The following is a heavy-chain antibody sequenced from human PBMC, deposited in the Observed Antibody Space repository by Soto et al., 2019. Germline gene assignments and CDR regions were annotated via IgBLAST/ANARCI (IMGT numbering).Heavy chain of an antibody. D-gene: IGHD2-2*01. CDR3: ARLPDCSSASCYRWFDP. J-gene: IGHJ5*02. CDR1: GASITSSTCY. Sequence: SETLSLTCTVSGASITSSTCYWGWIRQPPGKGLEYIGSIYYSGSTYYNPSLESRVTISVDTSKNQFSLKLSSVTAADTAVYYCARLPDCSSASCYRWFDPWGQGILVTVSS. CDR2: IYYSGST. V-gene: IGHV4-39*01.